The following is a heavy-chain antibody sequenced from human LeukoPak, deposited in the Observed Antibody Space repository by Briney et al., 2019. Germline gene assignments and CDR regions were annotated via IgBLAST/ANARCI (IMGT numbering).Heavy chain of an antibody. V-gene: IGHV3-7*03. CDR1: GFTFSSSW. CDR2: IKHDGTEK. Sequence: GGSLRLSCAASGFTFSSSWMSWVRQAPGKGLEWVANIKHDGTEKYCVDSVKGRFTISRDNAKNSLYLQMNSLRAEDTALYYCAKGTVALDSWGQGTLVTVSS. CDR3: AKGTVALDS. D-gene: IGHD6-19*01. J-gene: IGHJ4*02.